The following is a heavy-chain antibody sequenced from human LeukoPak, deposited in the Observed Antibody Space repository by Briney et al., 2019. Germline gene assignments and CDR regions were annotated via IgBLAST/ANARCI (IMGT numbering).Heavy chain of an antibody. V-gene: IGHV3-9*01. J-gene: IGHJ6*02. D-gene: IGHD6-19*01. Sequence: GRSLRLSCAASGFTFDDYAMHWVRQAPGKGLEWVSGISWNSGSIGYADSVNGRSTISRDNAKNSLYLQMNSLRAEDTALYYCAKDILAGGYGMDVWGQGTTVTVSS. CDR3: AKDILAGGYGMDV. CDR2: ISWNSGSI. CDR1: GFTFDDYA.